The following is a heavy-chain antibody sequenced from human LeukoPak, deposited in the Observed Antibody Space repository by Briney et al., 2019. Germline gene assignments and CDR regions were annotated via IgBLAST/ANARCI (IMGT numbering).Heavy chain of an antibody. D-gene: IGHD2-2*01. J-gene: IGHJ4*02. CDR3: ATTHVVPAAILDY. V-gene: IGHV1-2*02. CDR2: INPNSGGT. Sequence: ASVKVSCKASGYTFTGYYMHWVRQAPGPGLKWMGWINPNSGGTNYEQKFQGRVTMTRDTSISTAYMELSRLRSDDTAVYYCATTHVVPAAILDYWGQGTLVTVSS. CDR1: GYTFTGYY.